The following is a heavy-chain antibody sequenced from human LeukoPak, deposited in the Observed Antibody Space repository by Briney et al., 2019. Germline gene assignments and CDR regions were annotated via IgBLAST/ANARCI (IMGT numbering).Heavy chain of an antibody. Sequence: GGSLRLSCAASGFTFSSYSMNWVRQAPGKGLEWVSAISGSGGSTYYADSVKGRFTISRDNSKNTLYLQMNSLRAEDTAVYYCAKSVRNSGWYTYYFDYWGQGTLVTVSS. D-gene: IGHD6-19*01. J-gene: IGHJ4*02. CDR2: ISGSGGST. CDR3: AKSVRNSGWYTYYFDY. V-gene: IGHV3-23*01. CDR1: GFTFSSYS.